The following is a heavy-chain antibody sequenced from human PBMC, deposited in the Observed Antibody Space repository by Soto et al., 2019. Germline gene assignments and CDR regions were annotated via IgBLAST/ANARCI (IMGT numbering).Heavy chain of an antibody. Sequence: ASVKVSCKASGYTFTSCDINWARQATGQGLEWMGWMNPNSGNTGYAQKFQGRVTMTRNTSISTAYMELSSLRSEDTAVYYCARGRYDFWRGYRRSYFDYWGQGTLVTVSS. J-gene: IGHJ4*02. CDR3: ARGRYDFWRGYRRSYFDY. V-gene: IGHV1-8*01. CDR1: GYTFTSCD. CDR2: MNPNSGNT. D-gene: IGHD3-3*01.